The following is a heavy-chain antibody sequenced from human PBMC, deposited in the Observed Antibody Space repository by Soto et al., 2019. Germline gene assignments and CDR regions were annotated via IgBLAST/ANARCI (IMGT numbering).Heavy chain of an antibody. V-gene: IGHV1-18*01. CDR2: ISAYNGNT. Sequence: QVQLVQSGAEVKKPGASVKVSCKASGYTFTSYGISWVRQAPGQGLEWMGWISAYNGNTNYAQKLQGRVTMTTDTSTSTAYMELRSLRSDDTAVYYCARGEDGITFGGVIVGGYWFDPWGQGTLVTVSS. D-gene: IGHD3-16*02. CDR1: GYTFTSYG. CDR3: ARGEDGITFGGVIVGGYWFDP. J-gene: IGHJ5*02.